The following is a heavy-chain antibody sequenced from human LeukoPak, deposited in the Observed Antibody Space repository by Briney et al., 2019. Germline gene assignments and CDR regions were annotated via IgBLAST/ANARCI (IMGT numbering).Heavy chain of an antibody. J-gene: IGHJ4*02. Sequence: SETLSLTCAVYGGSFSGYYWSWIRQPPGKGLEWIGEINHSGSTNYNPSLKSRVTISVDTSKNQFSLKLSSVTAADTAVYYCATYGGDWKFDSWGQGTLVTVSS. CDR3: ATYGGDWKFDS. V-gene: IGHV4-34*01. CDR2: INHSGST. CDR1: GGSFSGYY. D-gene: IGHD2-21*01.